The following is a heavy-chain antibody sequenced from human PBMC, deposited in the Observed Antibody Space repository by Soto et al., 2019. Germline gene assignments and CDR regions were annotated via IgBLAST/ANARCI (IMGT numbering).Heavy chain of an antibody. Sequence: GGSLRLSCAASGFTFSSYSMNWVRQAPGKGLEWVSYISSSSSTIYYADSVKGRFTISRDNAKNSLYLQMNSLRAEDTAVYYCARDRGYSSGWYFWFDPWGQGTLVTVSS. J-gene: IGHJ5*02. CDR2: ISSSSSTI. V-gene: IGHV3-48*01. CDR1: GFTFSSYS. CDR3: ARDRGYSSGWYFWFDP. D-gene: IGHD6-19*01.